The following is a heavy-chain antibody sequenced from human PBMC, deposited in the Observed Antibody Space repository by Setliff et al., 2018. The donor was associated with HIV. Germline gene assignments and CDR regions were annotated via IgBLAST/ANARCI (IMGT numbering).Heavy chain of an antibody. CDR1: GFTLTNYY. Sequence: PGGSLRLSCAVSGFTLTNYYMTWIRQAPGKGLEWISYISSGADAISYADSAKGRFTISRDNAANTLYLQVDGLRGEDSAVYYCVRDRIEGRTVFDTWGLGTLVTVSS. D-gene: IGHD2-8*02. J-gene: IGHJ4*02. CDR3: VRDRIEGRTVFDT. CDR2: ISSGADAI. V-gene: IGHV3-11*04.